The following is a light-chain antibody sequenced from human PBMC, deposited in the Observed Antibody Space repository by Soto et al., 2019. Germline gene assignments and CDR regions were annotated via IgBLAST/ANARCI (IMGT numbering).Light chain of an antibody. CDR2: GAS. CDR1: QTVSSNY. CDR3: QQYGSSGT. Sequence: EIILTQSPDTLSLSPGERATLSCRASQTVSSNYLAWCQHRPGQAPRLLIYGASTRAAGIPDRFSGSGSGTDFTLTITRLEPEDFAVYYCQQYGSSGTFGQGTKVDI. V-gene: IGKV3-20*01. J-gene: IGKJ1*01.